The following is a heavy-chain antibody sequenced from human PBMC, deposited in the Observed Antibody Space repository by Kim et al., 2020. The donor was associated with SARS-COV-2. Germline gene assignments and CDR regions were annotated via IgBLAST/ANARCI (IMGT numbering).Heavy chain of an antibody. CDR2: INSDGSST. Sequence: GGSLRLSCAASGFTFSSYWMHWVRQAPGKGLVWVSRINSDGSSTSYADSVKGRFTISRDNAKNTLYLQMNSLRAEDTAVYYCASLESRIVGATTHWFDPWGQGTLVTVSS. V-gene: IGHV3-74*01. D-gene: IGHD1-26*01. CDR1: GFTFSSYW. J-gene: IGHJ5*02. CDR3: ASLESRIVGATTHWFDP.